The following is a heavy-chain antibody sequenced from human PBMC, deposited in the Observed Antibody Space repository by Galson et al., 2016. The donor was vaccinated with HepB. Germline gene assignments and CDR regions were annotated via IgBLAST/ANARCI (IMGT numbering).Heavy chain of an antibody. V-gene: IGHV6-1*01. CDR3: TRHSLRAAGSFS. J-gene: IGHJ5*02. Sequence: CAISGDSVSSNSAAWTWIRQSPLRGLEWLGRTYYRSKWYNDYAVSVKSRISIHPDTSKNQFSLHLTSATAADTAFYYCTRHSLRAAGSFSWGQGTLVTVSS. D-gene: IGHD6-13*01. CDR2: TYYRSKWYN. CDR1: GDSVSSNSAA.